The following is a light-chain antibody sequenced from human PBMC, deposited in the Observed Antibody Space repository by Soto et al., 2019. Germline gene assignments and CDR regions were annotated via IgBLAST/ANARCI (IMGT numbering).Light chain of an antibody. CDR2: DAS. CDR1: QNINNY. J-gene: IGKJ5*01. V-gene: IGKV1-33*01. CDR3: QQYENLPT. Sequence: DFHMTQFPSSLSGSLGDRVPFXXQASQNINNYLNWYQQKPGRAPHLLIYDASNLEAGVPSRFRGSGSGTDFTFTISRLQPEDIATYYCQQYENLPTFGQGTRLEIK.